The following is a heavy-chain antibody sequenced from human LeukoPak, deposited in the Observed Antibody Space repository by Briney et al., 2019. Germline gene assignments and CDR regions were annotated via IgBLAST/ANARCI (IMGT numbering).Heavy chain of an antibody. CDR3: ARGDGYNEGYFDY. V-gene: IGHV4-59*01. CDR2: VYQSGSA. D-gene: IGHD5-24*01. J-gene: IGHJ4*02. Sequence: SETLSLTCTVSGGALSTYYWSWIRQPPGKGLEWIGYVYQSGSANYNPSLKSRVTMSVDTYKNQFSLRLSSVTAADTAVYYCARGDGYNEGYFDYWGQGTLVTVSS. CDR1: GGALSTYY.